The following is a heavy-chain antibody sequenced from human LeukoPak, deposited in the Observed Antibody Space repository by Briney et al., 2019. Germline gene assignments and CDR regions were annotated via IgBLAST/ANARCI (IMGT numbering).Heavy chain of an antibody. D-gene: IGHD5-24*01. CDR1: GSTFSSNE. CDR3: ARGRDGYNFDY. V-gene: IGHV3-48*03. Sequence: GGSLGLSCAASGSTFSSNEMNWVRQAPGKGLEWVSYISSSGSYIYYVDSVKGRFTISRDNAKNSLYLQMNSLRADDTAVYYCARGRDGYNFDYWGQGTLVTVSS. J-gene: IGHJ4*02. CDR2: ISSSGSYI.